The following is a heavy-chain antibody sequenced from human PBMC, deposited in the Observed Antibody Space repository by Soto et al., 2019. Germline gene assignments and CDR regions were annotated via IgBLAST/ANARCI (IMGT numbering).Heavy chain of an antibody. Sequence: QVQLVQSGAEVKKPGASVQVSCKASGYSFTRYYINWVRQAPGQGLEWMGWISAYNGNTHYEEKLQGRVTFTTDTSTSTAYMDLRILRSDDTAVYFCARGGSRDFLSDYWGQGTLVTVAS. CDR3: ARGGSRDFLSDY. D-gene: IGHD3-3*01. J-gene: IGHJ4*02. CDR1: GYSFTRYY. V-gene: IGHV1-18*01. CDR2: ISAYNGNT.